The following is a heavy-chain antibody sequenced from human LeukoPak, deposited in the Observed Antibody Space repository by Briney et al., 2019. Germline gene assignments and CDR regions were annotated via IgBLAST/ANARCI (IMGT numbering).Heavy chain of an antibody. J-gene: IGHJ6*03. V-gene: IGHV4-61*02. CDR2: IYTSGST. D-gene: IGHD2-2*01. Sequence: SETLSLTCSVSGGSISSGSYYWSWIRQPAGKGLEGIGRIYTSGSTNYNPSLKSRVTISVDTSKNQFSLKLSSVTAADTAVYYCARWTKDIVVVPAAMPGPYYYYYYMDVWGKGTTVIISS. CDR1: GGSISSGSYY. CDR3: ARWTKDIVVVPAAMPGPYYYYYYMDV.